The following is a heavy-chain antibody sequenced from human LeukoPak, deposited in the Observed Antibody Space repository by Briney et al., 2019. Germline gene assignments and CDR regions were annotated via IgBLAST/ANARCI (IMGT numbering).Heavy chain of an antibody. J-gene: IGHJ3*02. CDR1: GFTFSSYSMN. D-gene: IGHD1-26*01. Sequence: KSGGSLRLSCAASGFTFSSYSMNWVRQAPGKGLEWIGNIYFSGSTYYNPSLKNRVTISVDTSKNQFSLKLSSVTAADTAIYYCARQKRWELLGESAGAFDIWGQGTMVTVSS. V-gene: IGHV4-39*01. CDR3: ARQKRWELLGESAGAFDI. CDR2: IYFSGST.